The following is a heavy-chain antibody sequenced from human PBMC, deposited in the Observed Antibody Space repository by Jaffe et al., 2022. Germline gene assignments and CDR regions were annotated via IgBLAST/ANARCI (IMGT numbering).Heavy chain of an antibody. J-gene: IGHJ4*02. V-gene: IGHV3-23*01. D-gene: IGHD4-17*01. CDR2: LNTSDSTT. CDR3: AKGRDTTTLTTSWDY. Sequence: EVQLLESGGGLVQPGGSLRLSCAASGFTFSIYAMSWVRQAPGKGLEWVSVLNTSDSTTFYADSVKGRFTIARDSSRNTLYLQMNYLRAEDTALYYCAKGRDTTTLTTSWDYWGQGTLVTVSS. CDR1: GFTFSIYA.